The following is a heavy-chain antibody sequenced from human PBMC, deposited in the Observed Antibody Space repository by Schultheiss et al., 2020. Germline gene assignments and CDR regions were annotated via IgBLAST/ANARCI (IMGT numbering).Heavy chain of an antibody. J-gene: IGHJ6*02. CDR1: GFTFSSYW. V-gene: IGHV3-30*18. Sequence: GGSLRLSCAASGFTFSSYWMNWVRQAPGKGLEWVAVISYDGSNKYYADSVKGRFTISRDNSKNTLYLQMNSLRAEDTAVYYCAKDLYSLWFGRRLGGMDVWGQGTTVTVSS. D-gene: IGHD3-10*01. CDR2: ISYDGSNK. CDR3: AKDLYSLWFGRRLGGMDV.